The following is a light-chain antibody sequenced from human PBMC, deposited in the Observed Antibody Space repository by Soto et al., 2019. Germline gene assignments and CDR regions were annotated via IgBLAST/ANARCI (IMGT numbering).Light chain of an antibody. V-gene: IGKV3-20*01. CDR1: QSVGNNY. CDR3: HQHAESPLT. J-gene: IGKJ4*01. CDR2: TAS. Sequence: VLTQSPATLSVSPGERATLSCRASQSVGNNYLAWYQQKPGQAPRLLIYTASIRATGIPDRFSGSGSGTDFTLTISRLEPEDFAVYYCHQHAESPLTFGGGTKVDIK.